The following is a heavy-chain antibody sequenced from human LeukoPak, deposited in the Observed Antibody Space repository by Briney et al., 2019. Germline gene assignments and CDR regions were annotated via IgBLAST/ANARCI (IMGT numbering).Heavy chain of an antibody. J-gene: IGHJ4*02. CDR3: AANGGPFDF. Sequence: HSGGSLRLSCAASGFTFSIYWVHWVRQAPGKGLVWVSSINSDGSSTSYADSVKGRFTISRDNAKNTLYLQMNGLRAEDTAVYYCAANGGPFDFWGQGTLVTVSA. CDR2: INSDGSST. V-gene: IGHV3-74*01. D-gene: IGHD4-23*01. CDR1: GFTFSIYW.